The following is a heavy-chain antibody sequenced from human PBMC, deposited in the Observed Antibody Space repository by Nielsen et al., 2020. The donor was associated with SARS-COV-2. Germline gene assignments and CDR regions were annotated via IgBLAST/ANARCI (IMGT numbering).Heavy chain of an antibody. CDR1: GFTFDDYG. CDR3: ARAYYYGRYFDQ. Sequence: GGSLRLSCAASGFTFDDYGMSWVRQAPGKGLEWVSGINWNGGSTGYADSVKGRFTISRDNAKNSLYLQMNSLRADDTALYYCARAYYYGRYFDQWGQGTLVTVSS. D-gene: IGHD3-10*01. J-gene: IGHJ4*02. CDR2: INWNGGST. V-gene: IGHV3-20*04.